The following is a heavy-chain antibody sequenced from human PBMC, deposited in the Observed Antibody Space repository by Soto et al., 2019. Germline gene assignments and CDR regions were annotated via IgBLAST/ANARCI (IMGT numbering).Heavy chain of an antibody. CDR3: AREIFGVIISGGRDAFDI. CDR1: GGTFSTYA. J-gene: IGHJ3*02. D-gene: IGHD3-3*01. CDR2: IIPIFGTA. Sequence: SVKVSCKASGGTFSTYAISWVRQAPGQGLEWMGGIIPIFGTAKYAQKFQGRVTITADESTSTAYMELSSLRSEDTAVYYCAREIFGVIISGGRDAFDIWGQGTMVTVSS. V-gene: IGHV1-69*13.